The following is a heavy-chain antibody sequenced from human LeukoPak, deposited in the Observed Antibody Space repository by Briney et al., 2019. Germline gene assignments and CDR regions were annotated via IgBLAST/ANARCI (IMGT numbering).Heavy chain of an antibody. CDR2: INPSGDIT. CDR1: RYTFTSYY. D-gene: IGHD6-13*01. Sequence: ASVKVSCKASRYTFTSYYIHWVRQAPGQGLEWMGIINPSGDITSYAQKFQGRVTMTRDTSTSTVYMELSSLRSEDTAVYYCARDYSSSWPRRYFDYWGQGTLVTVSS. J-gene: IGHJ4*02. V-gene: IGHV1-46*01. CDR3: ARDYSSSWPRRYFDY.